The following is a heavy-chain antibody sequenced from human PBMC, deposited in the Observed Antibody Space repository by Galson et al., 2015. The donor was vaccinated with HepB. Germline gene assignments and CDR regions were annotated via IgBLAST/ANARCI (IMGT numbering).Heavy chain of an antibody. J-gene: IGHJ5*02. Sequence: SVKVSCKASGGTFSSYAISWVRQAPGQGLEWMGGIIPIFGTANYAQKFQGRVTITADKSTSTAYMELSSLRSEDTAVYYCARELTSQGNWSGYYIRWFDPWGQGTLVTASS. V-gene: IGHV1-69*06. CDR3: ARELTSQGNWSGYYIRWFDP. CDR1: GGTFSSYA. D-gene: IGHD3-3*01. CDR2: IIPIFGTA.